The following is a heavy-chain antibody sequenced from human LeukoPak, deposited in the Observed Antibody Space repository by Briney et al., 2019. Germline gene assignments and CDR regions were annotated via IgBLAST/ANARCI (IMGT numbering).Heavy chain of an antibody. V-gene: IGHV3-21*04. J-gene: IGHJ4*02. CDR2: ISSSSSYI. CDR1: GFTFSSYS. D-gene: IGHD6-19*01. CDR3: AKDMRSGWYYFDY. Sequence: PGGSLRLSCAASGFTFSSYSMNWVRQAPGKGLEWVSSISSSSSYIYYADSVKGRFTISRDNSKNTLYLQMNSLRAEDTAVYYCAKDMRSGWYYFDYWGQGTLVTVSS.